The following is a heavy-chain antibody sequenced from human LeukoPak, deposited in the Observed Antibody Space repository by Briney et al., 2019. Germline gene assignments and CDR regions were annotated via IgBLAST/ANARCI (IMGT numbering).Heavy chain of an antibody. CDR1: GGTFSSYA. Sequence: GASVKVSCKASGGTFSSYAISWVRQAPGQGLEWMGGIIPIFGTANYAQKFQGRVTITADKSTSTAYMELSSLRSEDTAVYYCARVGGGGNWWNTFDIWGQGTMVTVSS. D-gene: IGHD2-15*01. V-gene: IGHV1-69*06. CDR2: IIPIFGTA. CDR3: ARVGGGGNWWNTFDI. J-gene: IGHJ3*02.